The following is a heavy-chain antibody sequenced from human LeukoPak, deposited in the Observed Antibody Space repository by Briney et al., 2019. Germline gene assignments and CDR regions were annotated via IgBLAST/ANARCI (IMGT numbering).Heavy chain of an antibody. CDR3: ASTYPYYDFWSGYYESGYYFDY. V-gene: IGHV4-39*01. D-gene: IGHD3-3*01. CDR1: GGSISSYY. CDR2: IYYSGST. J-gene: IGHJ4*02. Sequence: SETLSLTCTVSGGSISSYYWGWIRQPPGKGLEWIGSIYYSGSTYYNPSLKSRVTISVDTSKNQFSLKLSSVTAADTAVYYCASTYPYYDFWSGYYESGYYFDYWGQGTLVTVSS.